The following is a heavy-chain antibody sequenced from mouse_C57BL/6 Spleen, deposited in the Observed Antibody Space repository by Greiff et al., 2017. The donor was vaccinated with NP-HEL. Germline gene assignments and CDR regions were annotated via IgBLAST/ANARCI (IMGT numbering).Heavy chain of an antibody. Sequence: QVQLQQPGAELVMPGASVKLSCKASGYTFTSYWMHWVKQRPGQGLEWIGEIDPSDSYTNYNQKFKGKSTLTVDKSSSTAYMQLSSLTSEDSAVYYCARQLRLQGYAMDYWGQGTSVTVSS. V-gene: IGHV1-69*01. CDR2: IDPSDSYT. J-gene: IGHJ4*01. CDR1: GYTFTSYW. D-gene: IGHD3-2*02. CDR3: ARQLRLQGYAMDY.